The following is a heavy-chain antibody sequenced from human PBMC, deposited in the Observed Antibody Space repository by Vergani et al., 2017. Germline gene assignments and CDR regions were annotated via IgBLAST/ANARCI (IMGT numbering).Heavy chain of an antibody. D-gene: IGHD3-22*01. CDR1: GFTFRNAW. Sequence: EVQLVESGGGLVKPGGSLRLSCGASGFTFRNAWMSWVRQAPGKGLEWVGRIKSKTDGGTTDYAAPVKGSFTISRDDSKNTLFLQMNSLKTEDTAVYYCTAYYYDSSGYYYFDYWGQGTLVTVSS. V-gene: IGHV3-15*01. J-gene: IGHJ4*02. CDR3: TAYYYDSSGYYYFDY. CDR2: IKSKTDGGTT.